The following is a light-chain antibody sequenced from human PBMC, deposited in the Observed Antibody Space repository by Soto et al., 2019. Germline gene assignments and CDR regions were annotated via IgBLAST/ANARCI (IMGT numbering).Light chain of an antibody. CDR2: AAS. J-gene: IGKJ4*01. CDR3: RQYGTSPGLA. CDR1: QSISSY. V-gene: IGKV1-39*01. Sequence: DIQMTQSPSSLSASVGDRVTITCRASQSISSYLNWYQQKPGKAPKLLIYAASSLQSGVPSRFSGSGSGTDFTLTISRLEPEDFAVYYCRQYGTSPGLAFGGGTKVDIK.